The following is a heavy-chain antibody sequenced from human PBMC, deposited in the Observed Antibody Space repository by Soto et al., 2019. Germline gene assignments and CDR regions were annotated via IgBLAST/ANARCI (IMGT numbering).Heavy chain of an antibody. CDR1: GFTFSSYG. CDR2: IWYDGSNK. CDR3: ASFSSSPGFFDY. J-gene: IGHJ4*02. Sequence: GGSLRLSCAASGFTFSSYGMHWVRQAPGKGLEWVAVIWYDGSNKYYADSVKGRFTISRDNSKNTLYLQMNSLRAEDTAVYYCASFSSSPGFFDYWGQGTLVTVSS. V-gene: IGHV3-33*01. D-gene: IGHD6-6*01.